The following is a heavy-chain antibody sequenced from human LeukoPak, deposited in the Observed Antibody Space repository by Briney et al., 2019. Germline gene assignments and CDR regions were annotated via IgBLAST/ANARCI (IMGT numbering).Heavy chain of an antibody. D-gene: IGHD2-15*01. Sequence: GGSLRLSCAASGFTFSSYGMHWVRQAPGKGLEWVAVIWYDGSNKYYADSVKGRFTISRDNSKNTLYMQMNSLRAEDTAVYYCAKHPRGYCSGGSCYPDYWGQGTLVTVSS. CDR1: GFTFSSYG. V-gene: IGHV3-33*06. CDR3: AKHPRGYCSGGSCYPDY. CDR2: IWYDGSNK. J-gene: IGHJ4*02.